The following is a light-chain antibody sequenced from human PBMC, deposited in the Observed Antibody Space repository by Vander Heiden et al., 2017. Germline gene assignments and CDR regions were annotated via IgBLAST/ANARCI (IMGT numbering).Light chain of an antibody. Sequence: DIQMIQPPSSRSASLGARVTSTCLASQSVSSYLNWYQQKPGKAPKLLIYAASSLQSGVPSRFSGSGSGTDFTLTISSLQPEDFATYYCQQSYSTPLTFGGGTKVEIK. V-gene: IGKV1-39*01. CDR3: QQSYSTPLT. J-gene: IGKJ4*01. CDR1: QSVSSY. CDR2: AAS.